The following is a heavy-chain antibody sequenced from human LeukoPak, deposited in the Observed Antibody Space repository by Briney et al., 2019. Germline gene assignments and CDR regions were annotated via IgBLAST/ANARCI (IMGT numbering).Heavy chain of an antibody. Sequence: GGSLRLSCAASGFTFSNYAMSWVRQAPGKGLEWVSAISGSGVSTYYADSVKGRFTISRDNSKNTLYLQMNSLRTEDTAVYYCAKDRTRGLLDYWGQGTLVTVSS. D-gene: IGHD1-1*01. J-gene: IGHJ4*02. CDR2: ISGSGVST. V-gene: IGHV3-23*01. CDR1: GFTFSNYA. CDR3: AKDRTRGLLDY.